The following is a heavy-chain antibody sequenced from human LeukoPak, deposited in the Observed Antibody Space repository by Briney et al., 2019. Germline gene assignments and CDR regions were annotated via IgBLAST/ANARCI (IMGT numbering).Heavy chain of an antibody. CDR1: GYTFTGYY. D-gene: IGHD3-10*01. V-gene: IGHV1-2*02. CDR3: ARTWFGELLVVDY. Sequence: ASLKVSCKASGYTFTGYYMQLVRRAPGQGLEWMGLINPNSGVTNYAQNFQGRVTMTRDTSISTAYMELSRLRSDDTAVYYCARTWFGELLVVDYWGQGTLVTVSS. CDR2: INPNSGVT. J-gene: IGHJ4*02.